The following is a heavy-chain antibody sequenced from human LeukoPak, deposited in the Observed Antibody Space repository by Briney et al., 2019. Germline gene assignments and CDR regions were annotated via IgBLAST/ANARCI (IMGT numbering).Heavy chain of an antibody. CDR2: MNPNSGNT. CDR3: AKDWHILTGRNCFDP. Sequence: ASVKVSCKVSGYTLTELSMHWVRQAPGKGLEWMGWMNPNSGNTGYAQKFQGRVTITRNTSISTAYMELRSLRFDDTAIYYCAKDWHILTGRNCFDPWGQGTLVTVSS. V-gene: IGHV1-8*03. CDR1: GYTLTELS. D-gene: IGHD3-9*01. J-gene: IGHJ5*02.